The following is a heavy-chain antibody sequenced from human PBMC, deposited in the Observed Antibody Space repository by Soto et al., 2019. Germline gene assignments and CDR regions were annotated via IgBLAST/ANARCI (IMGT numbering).Heavy chain of an antibody. J-gene: IGHJ6*02. Sequence: EVQLVETGGGLVQPGRSLRLSCSASGFTFEDYAIHWVRQPPGKGLEWVSGISWNSGAAVSADSVKGRFIISRDNAKNSLYLQMNSLRAEDTALYYCVKDSNYYGMDVWGQGTTVIVSS. CDR1: GFTFEDYA. CDR2: ISWNSGAA. V-gene: IGHV3-9*01. CDR3: VKDSNYYGMDV.